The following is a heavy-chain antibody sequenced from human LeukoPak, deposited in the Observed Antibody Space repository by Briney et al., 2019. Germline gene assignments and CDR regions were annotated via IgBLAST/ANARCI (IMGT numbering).Heavy chain of an antibody. V-gene: IGHV3-23*01. Sequence: PGGSLRLSCAASGFSFSSYAMSWVRQAPGKGLEWVSAISKSGDSTFYADSVKGRFTISRDNSKNTLYLQMNSLRAEDTAVYYCAKESSWGTVVTPGGPSAWGQGTLVTVSS. CDR3: AKESSWGTVVTPGGPSA. J-gene: IGHJ5*02. CDR1: GFSFSSYA. CDR2: ISKSGDST. D-gene: IGHD4-23*01.